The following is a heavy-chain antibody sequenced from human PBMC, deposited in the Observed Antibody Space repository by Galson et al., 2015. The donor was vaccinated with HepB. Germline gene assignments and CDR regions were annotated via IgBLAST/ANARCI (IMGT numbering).Heavy chain of an antibody. D-gene: IGHD3-16*01. CDR1: GFTFSSYW. CDR3: ARKVGGGDYYYTDV. Sequence: SLRLSCAASGFTFSSYWMHWVRQAPGKGLVWVSRINSDGSSTSYADSVKGRFTISRDNAKNTLYLQMNSLRAEDTAVYYCARKVGGGDYYYTDVWGKGTTVTVSS. J-gene: IGHJ6*03. V-gene: IGHV3-74*01. CDR2: INSDGSST.